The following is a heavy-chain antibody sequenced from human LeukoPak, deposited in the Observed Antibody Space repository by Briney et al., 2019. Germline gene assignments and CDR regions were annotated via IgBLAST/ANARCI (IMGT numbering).Heavy chain of an antibody. CDR2: IYSGGST. D-gene: IGHD3-22*01. Sequence: GGSLRLSCAASEFTFSNYVMNWVRQAPGKGLEWVSVIYSGGSTYYADSVKGRFTISRDNSKNTLYLQMNSLRAEDTAVYYCARSYDSSGYSDPFDYWGQGTLVTVSS. CDR3: ARSYDSSGYSDPFDY. V-gene: IGHV3-53*01. CDR1: EFTFSNYV. J-gene: IGHJ4*02.